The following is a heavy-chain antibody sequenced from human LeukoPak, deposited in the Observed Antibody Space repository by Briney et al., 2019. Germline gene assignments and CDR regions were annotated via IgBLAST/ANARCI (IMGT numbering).Heavy chain of an antibody. D-gene: IGHD5-12*01. Sequence: GGSLRLSCAASGFTFSSSSISWVRQAPGKGLEWVSAITDAVGSTHYADSVKGRFTISSDNSKNTVYLQMTGLRPEDMAVYYCAKEIFSGLLYIDYWGQGTLVTVSS. J-gene: IGHJ4*02. CDR1: GFTFSSSS. V-gene: IGHV3-23*01. CDR3: AKEIFSGLLYIDY. CDR2: ITDAVGST.